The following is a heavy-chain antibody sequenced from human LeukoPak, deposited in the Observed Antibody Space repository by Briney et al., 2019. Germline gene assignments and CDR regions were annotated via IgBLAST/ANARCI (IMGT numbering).Heavy chain of an antibody. CDR3: ARERLIIPNWFDP. D-gene: IGHD3-3*01. V-gene: IGHV3-48*04. CDR2: ISSSGSTI. Sequence: PGGSLRLSCAASGITFSNYWMSWVRQAPGKGLEWVSYISSSGSTIYYADSVKGRFTISRDNAKNTLYLQMNSLRAEDTAVYYCARERLIIPNWFDPWGQGTLVTVSS. CDR1: GITFSNYW. J-gene: IGHJ5*02.